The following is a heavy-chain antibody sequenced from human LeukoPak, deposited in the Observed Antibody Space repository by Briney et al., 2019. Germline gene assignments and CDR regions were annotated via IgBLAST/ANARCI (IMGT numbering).Heavy chain of an antibody. CDR2: ISAYNGNT. CDR3: ARDRASLSPRYYFDY. CDR1: GYTFTSYG. D-gene: IGHD5-12*01. V-gene: IGHV1-18*01. J-gene: IGHJ4*02. Sequence: ASVKVSCKASGYTFTSYGISWVRQAPGQGLEWMGWISAYNGNTNYAQKLQDRVTMTTDTSTSTAYMELRGLRSDDTAVYYCARDRASLSPRYYFDYWGQGTLVTVSS.